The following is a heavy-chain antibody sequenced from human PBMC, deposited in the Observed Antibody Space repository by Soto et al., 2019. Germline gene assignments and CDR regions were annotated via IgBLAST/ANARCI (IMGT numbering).Heavy chain of an antibody. Sequence: QITLKESGPTLVRPTQTLTLTCAFSGFSLSTSGVGVGWIRQPPGKALEWLAVIYWDDSKHYSPSLRSRLTITKATSKNQVVLTMTNMDPMDTGTYYCAHKWLEDWPLDYWGQGTLVTVSS. D-gene: IGHD5-12*01. V-gene: IGHV2-5*02. J-gene: IGHJ4*02. CDR1: GFSLSTSGVG. CDR3: AHKWLEDWPLDY. CDR2: IYWDDSK.